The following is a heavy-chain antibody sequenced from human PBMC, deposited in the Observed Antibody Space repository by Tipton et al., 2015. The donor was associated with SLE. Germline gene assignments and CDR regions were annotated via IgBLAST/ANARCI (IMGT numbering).Heavy chain of an antibody. CDR1: GGSISSDVHY. Sequence: TLSLTCNVSGGSISSDVHYWNWIRQPAGKGLEWIGRIYSSGSTNYNPSLKSRVTISIDKSKNQFSLNLNSVTAADTAVYYCARGPAFGGIVPYFNYWGQGTLVTVSS. J-gene: IGHJ4*02. CDR2: IYSSGST. D-gene: IGHD3-3*01. V-gene: IGHV4-61*02. CDR3: ARGPAFGGIVPYFNY.